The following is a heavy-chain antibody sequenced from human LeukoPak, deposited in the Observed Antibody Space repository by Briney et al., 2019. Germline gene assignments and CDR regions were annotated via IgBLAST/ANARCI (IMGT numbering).Heavy chain of an antibody. CDR2: ISSSSYI. V-gene: IGHV3-21*01. D-gene: IGHD5-12*01. CDR1: GFTFSSCT. J-gene: IGHJ4*02. Sequence: GGSLRLSCAASGFTFSSCTMNWVRQAPGKGLEWVSSISSSSYIYYADSVKGRFTISRDNAKKSLYLQMNSLRAEDTAVYYCARQGVGYDEPIDYWGQGTLVTVSS. CDR3: ARQGVGYDEPIDY.